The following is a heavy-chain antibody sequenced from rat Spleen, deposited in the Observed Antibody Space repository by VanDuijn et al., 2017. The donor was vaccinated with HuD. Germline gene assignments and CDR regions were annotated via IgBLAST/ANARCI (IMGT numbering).Heavy chain of an antibody. Sequence: EVQLVESGGGLVQPGRSLKLSCVASGFTFSDYAMAWVRQAPKKGLEWVATILYDGTSTYSRDSVKGRFTISRDNAKSTLYLQMDSLRSEDTAIYYCARPTTGIPFNYWGQGVMVTVSS. CDR2: ILYDGTST. CDR1: GFTFSDYA. D-gene: IGHD1-9*01. V-gene: IGHV5-17*01. J-gene: IGHJ2*01. CDR3: ARPTTGIPFNY.